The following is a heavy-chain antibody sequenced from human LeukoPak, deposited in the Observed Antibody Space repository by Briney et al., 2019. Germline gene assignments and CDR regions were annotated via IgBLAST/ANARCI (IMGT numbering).Heavy chain of an antibody. CDR2: ISSSSSYI. CDR3: ARDSDDILTGLYYFDY. V-gene: IGHV3-21*01. J-gene: IGHJ4*02. Sequence: GGSLRLSCAASGFTFSSYSMNWVRQAPGKGLEWVSSISSSSSYIYYADSVKGRFTISRDNAKNSLYLQMNSLRAEDTAVDYCARDSDDILTGLYYFDYWGQGTLVTVSS. D-gene: IGHD3-9*01. CDR1: GFTFSSYS.